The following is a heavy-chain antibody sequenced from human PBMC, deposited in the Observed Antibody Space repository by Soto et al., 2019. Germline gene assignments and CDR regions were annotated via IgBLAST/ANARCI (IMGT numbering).Heavy chain of an antibody. V-gene: IGHV3-33*01. CDR1: GFTFSSYG. CDR2: IWYDGSNK. D-gene: IGHD6-13*01. J-gene: IGHJ4*02. CDR3: ARDQAAAGTEALDY. Sequence: GGSLRLSCAASGFTFSSYGMHWVRQAPGKGLEWVAVIWYDGSNKYYADSVKGRFTISRDNSKNTLYLQMNSLRAEDTAVYYCARDQAAAGTEALDYWGQGTLVTVSS.